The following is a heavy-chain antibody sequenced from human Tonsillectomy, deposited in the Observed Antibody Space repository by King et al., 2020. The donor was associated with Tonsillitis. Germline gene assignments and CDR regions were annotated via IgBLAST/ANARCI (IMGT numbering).Heavy chain of an antibody. V-gene: IGHV3-21*01. J-gene: IGHJ3*02. CDR1: GFTFSSYS. CDR3: ARAGHYGDAFDI. CDR2: VRSSSSYR. Sequence: VQLVQSGGGLVKPGGSLRLSCAASGFTFSSYSMNWVRQAPGKGLEWVSSVRSSSSYRYYAESVKGRFTISRDNAKNSLYLQMNSLRAEDTAVYYCARAGHYGDAFDIWGQGTMVTVSS. D-gene: IGHD3-10*01.